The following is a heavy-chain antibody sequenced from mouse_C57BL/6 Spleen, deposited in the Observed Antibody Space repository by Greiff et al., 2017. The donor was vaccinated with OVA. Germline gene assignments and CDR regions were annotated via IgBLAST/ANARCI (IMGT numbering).Heavy chain of an antibody. V-gene: IGHV1-52*01. CDR1: GYTFTSYW. CDR2: IDPSDSET. J-gene: IGHJ2*01. CDR3: ARADYGRGYYFDY. Sequence: VQLQQPGAELVRPGSSVKLSCKASGYTFTSYWMHWVKQRPIQGLEWIGNIDPSDSETHYNQKFKDKATLTVDKSSSTAYMQLSSLTSEDSAVYYGARADYGRGYYFDYWGQGTTLTVSS. D-gene: IGHD1-1*01.